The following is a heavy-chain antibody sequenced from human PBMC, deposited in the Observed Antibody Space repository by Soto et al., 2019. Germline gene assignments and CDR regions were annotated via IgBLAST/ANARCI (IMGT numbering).Heavy chain of an antibody. CDR1: GGTFSSYA. V-gene: IGHV1-69*01. CDR3: ARSDVDIVVVPAAMYPWFDP. D-gene: IGHD2-2*01. Sequence: QVQLVQSGAEVKKPGSSVKVSCKASGGTFSSYAISWVRQAPGQGLEWMGGIIPIFGTANYAQKFQGRVTITADESTSTAYMELSSLRSEDTAVYYCARSDVDIVVVPAAMYPWFDPWGPGTLVTVSS. J-gene: IGHJ5*02. CDR2: IIPIFGTA.